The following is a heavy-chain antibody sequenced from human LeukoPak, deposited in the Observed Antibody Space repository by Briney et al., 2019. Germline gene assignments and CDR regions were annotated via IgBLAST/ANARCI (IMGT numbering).Heavy chain of an antibody. CDR3: ARGSVIVDIVATISGGYYFDY. V-gene: IGHV4-61*02. J-gene: IGHJ4*02. CDR2: IYTSGST. Sequence: SETLSLTCTVSGGSISSGSYYWSWIRQPAGKGLEWIGRIYTSGSTNYNPSLKSRVTISVDTSKNQFSLKLSSVTAADTAVYYCARGSVIVDIVATISGGYYFDYWGQGTLVTVSS. CDR1: GGSISSGSYY. D-gene: IGHD5-12*01.